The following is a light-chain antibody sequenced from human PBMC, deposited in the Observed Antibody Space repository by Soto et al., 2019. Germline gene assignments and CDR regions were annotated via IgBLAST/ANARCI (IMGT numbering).Light chain of an antibody. CDR1: QSVSWNY. Sequence: EIVLRQSPGTLSLSPGERATLSSRASQSVSWNYLAWYQQKPGQAPRLLIFGVSSRATGIPDRFSGSGSGTDFTVTISRLEPEDFAVYYCQQYGSSTTFGQGTKVDIK. J-gene: IGKJ1*01. CDR2: GVS. V-gene: IGKV3-20*01. CDR3: QQYGSSTT.